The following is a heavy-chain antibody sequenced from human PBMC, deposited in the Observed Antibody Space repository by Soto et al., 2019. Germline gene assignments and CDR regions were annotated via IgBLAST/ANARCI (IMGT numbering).Heavy chain of an antibody. Sequence: SETLSLTCAVSGGSISSGGYSWSWIRQPPGKGLEWIGYIYHGVSTYYNPSLKSRVTISVDRSKNQFSLKLSSVTAADTAVYYCARTNYYGSGSYPPTEYWGQGTLVTVSS. CDR2: IYHGVST. CDR3: ARTNYYGSGSYPPTEY. D-gene: IGHD3-10*01. V-gene: IGHV4-30-2*01. CDR1: GGSISSGGYS. J-gene: IGHJ4*02.